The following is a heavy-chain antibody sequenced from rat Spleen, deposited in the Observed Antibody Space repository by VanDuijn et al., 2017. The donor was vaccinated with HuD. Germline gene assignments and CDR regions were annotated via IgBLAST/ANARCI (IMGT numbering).Heavy chain of an antibody. Sequence: QVQLKESGPGLVQPSQTLSLTCTVSGFPLSNYDVMWVRQPPGKGLEWMGGIKGDGNTDYISPLKSRLSISRDTSKSQVYLKMNSLQPEDTVTYYCARANFEYWGQGVMVTVSS. CDR1: GFPLSNYD. CDR3: ARANFEY. J-gene: IGHJ2*01. V-gene: IGHV2-13*01. CDR2: IKGDGNT.